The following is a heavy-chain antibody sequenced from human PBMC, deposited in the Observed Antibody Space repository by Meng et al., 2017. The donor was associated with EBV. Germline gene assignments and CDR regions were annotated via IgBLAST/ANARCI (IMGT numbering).Heavy chain of an antibody. V-gene: IGHV1-46*01. Sequence: HVHGVAPGLGMNNPGALVKVSGTASGHTFTSYYMHWVRQAPGQGLEWMGIINPSGGSTSYAQKFQGRVTMTRDTSTSTVYMELSSLRSEDTAVYYCARDFCGGDCYLFDYWGQGTLVTVSS. J-gene: IGHJ4*02. CDR2: INPSGGST. D-gene: IGHD2-21*01. CDR3: ARDFCGGDCYLFDY. CDR1: GHTFTSYY.